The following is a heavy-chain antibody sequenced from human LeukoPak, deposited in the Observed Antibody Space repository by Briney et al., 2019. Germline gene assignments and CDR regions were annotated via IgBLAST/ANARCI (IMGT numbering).Heavy chain of an antibody. CDR1: GFTLSDYA. CDR3: ARVGDSSGYYYASRLDY. V-gene: IGHV3-7*01. CDR2: IKQDGSEK. J-gene: IGHJ4*02. Sequence: GGSLRLSCAASGFTLSDYAMHWVRQAPGKGLEWVANIKQDGSEKYYVDSVKGRFTISRDNAKNSLYLQMNSLRAEDTAVYYCARVGDSSGYYYASRLDYWGQGTLVTVSS. D-gene: IGHD3-22*01.